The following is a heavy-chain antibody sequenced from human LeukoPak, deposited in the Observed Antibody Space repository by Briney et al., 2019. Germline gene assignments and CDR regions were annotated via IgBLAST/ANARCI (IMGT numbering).Heavy chain of an antibody. CDR3: ASMGKGPYDFWSGYYGFWFDP. CDR1: GGSISSYY. D-gene: IGHD3-3*01. CDR2: IYYNGST. Sequence: PSETLSLTCTVSGGSISSYYWSWIRQPPGKGLEWIGYIYYNGSTNYNPSLKSRVTISVDTSKNQFSLKLSSVTAADTAVYYCASMGKGPYDFWSGYYGFWFDPWGQGTLVTVSS. V-gene: IGHV4-59*01. J-gene: IGHJ5*02.